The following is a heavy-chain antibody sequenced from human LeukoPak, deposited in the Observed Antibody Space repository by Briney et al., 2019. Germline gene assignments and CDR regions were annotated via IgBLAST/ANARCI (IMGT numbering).Heavy chain of an antibody. CDR2: IHPSGST. CDR3: ARVGYYDTSGYYYFDS. D-gene: IGHD3-22*01. CDR1: GVSISSYY. J-gene: IGHJ4*02. V-gene: IGHV4-4*07. Sequence: SETLSLTCAVSGVSISSYYWSWIRQPAGKGLEWIGRIHPSGSTNYNPSLKSRVTMSVDMSKNHFSLSLSSVTAADAAVYYCARVGYYDTSGYYYFDSWGQGTLVTVSS.